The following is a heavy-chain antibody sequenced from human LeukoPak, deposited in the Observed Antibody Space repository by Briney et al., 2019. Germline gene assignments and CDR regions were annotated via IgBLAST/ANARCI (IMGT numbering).Heavy chain of an antibody. CDR1: GFTFSSYA. V-gene: IGHV3-7*01. D-gene: IGHD4-17*01. CDR3: ASRDYGDYGRWFDP. Sequence: PGGSLRLSCAASGFTFSSYAMHWVRQAPGKGLEWVANIKQDGSEKYYVDSVKGRFTISRDNAKNSLYLQMNSLRAEDTAVYYCASRDYGDYGRWFDPWGQGTLVTVSS. J-gene: IGHJ5*02. CDR2: IKQDGSEK.